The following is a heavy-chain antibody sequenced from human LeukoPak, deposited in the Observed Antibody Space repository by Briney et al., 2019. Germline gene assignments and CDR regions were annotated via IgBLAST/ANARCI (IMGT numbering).Heavy chain of an antibody. CDR3: VKDMTTVTTDRKSMDV. Sequence: GGSLRLSCVASGLSISGQWMNWVRQAPGQGLEWVANIKHDGSEEHYVDSVKGRFTISRDNSKNTLYLQMSSLRAEDTAVFYCVKDMTTVTTDRKSMDVWGQGTTVTVSS. D-gene: IGHD4-17*01. V-gene: IGHV3-7*01. CDR2: IKHDGSEE. CDR1: GLSISGQW. J-gene: IGHJ6*02.